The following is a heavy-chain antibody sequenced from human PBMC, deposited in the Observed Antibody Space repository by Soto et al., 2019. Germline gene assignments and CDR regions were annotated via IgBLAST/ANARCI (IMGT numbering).Heavy chain of an antibody. CDR3: AKGGAYYDSSGYLY. J-gene: IGHJ4*02. D-gene: IGHD3-22*01. V-gene: IGHV3-30*18. Sequence: QVQLVESGGGVVQPGRSLRLSCAASGFTFSSYGMHWVRQAPGKGLEWVAVISYDGSNKYYADSVKGRFTISRDNSKNTRYLQMNSLRAEDTAVYYCAKGGAYYDSSGYLYWGQGTLVTVSS. CDR2: ISYDGSNK. CDR1: GFTFSSYG.